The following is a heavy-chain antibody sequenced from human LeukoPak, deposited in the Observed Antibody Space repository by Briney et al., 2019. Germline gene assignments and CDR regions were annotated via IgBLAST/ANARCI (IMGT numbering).Heavy chain of an antibody. CDR2: ISSSSSYI. D-gene: IGHD2-15*01. CDR3: ARDQEAKGIVVVVAAIDY. CDR1: GFTFSSYS. Sequence: GGSLRLSCAASGFTFSSYSINWVRQAPGKGLEWVSSISSSSSYIYYADSVKGRFTISRDNAKNSLYLQMNSLRAEDTAVYHCARDQEAKGIVVVVAAIDYWGQGTLVTVSS. V-gene: IGHV3-21*01. J-gene: IGHJ4*02.